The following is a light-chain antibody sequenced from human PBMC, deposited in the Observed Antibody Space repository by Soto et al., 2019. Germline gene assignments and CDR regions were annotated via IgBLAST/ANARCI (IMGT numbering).Light chain of an antibody. V-gene: IGLV2-23*02. CDR2: EVS. J-gene: IGLJ1*01. CDR3: CSYAGSDTLAV. Sequence: QSVLTQPASVSGSPGQSITISCTGTISDVGSYNLVSWYQQHPGKAPKRMISEVSRRPSGVSNRFSGSKSGNTASLTISGLQAEDEADYYCCSYAGSDTLAVFGSGTKLTVL. CDR1: ISDVGSYNL.